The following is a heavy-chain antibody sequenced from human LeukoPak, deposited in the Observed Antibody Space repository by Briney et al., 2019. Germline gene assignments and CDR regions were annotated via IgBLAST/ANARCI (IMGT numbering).Heavy chain of an antibody. D-gene: IGHD2-15*01. V-gene: IGHV3-48*04. Sequence: GGTLRLSCAASGFTFSSYGMNWVRQAPGKGLEWVSYISSSGSTIYYADSVKGRFTISRDNAKNSLYLQMNSLRAEDTAVYYCARAYYCSGGSCYFDDDYWGQGTLVTVSS. J-gene: IGHJ4*02. CDR3: ARAYYCSGGSCYFDDDY. CDR2: ISSSGSTI. CDR1: GFTFSSYG.